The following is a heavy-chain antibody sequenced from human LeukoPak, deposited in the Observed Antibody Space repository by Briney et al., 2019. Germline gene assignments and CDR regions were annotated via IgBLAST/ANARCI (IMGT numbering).Heavy chain of an antibody. CDR2: ISTNGGST. D-gene: IGHD3-22*01. V-gene: IGHV3-64*04. Sequence: QPGGSLRLSCSASGFRFSSYAMHWVRQAPGKGLEYVSAISTNGGSTYYADSVKGRFTISRDNSKNTMYLQMNSLRAEDTAMYYCARAPMSYDSSGFGGAFDIWGQGTMVTVSS. CDR1: GFRFSSYA. J-gene: IGHJ3*02. CDR3: ARAPMSYDSSGFGGAFDI.